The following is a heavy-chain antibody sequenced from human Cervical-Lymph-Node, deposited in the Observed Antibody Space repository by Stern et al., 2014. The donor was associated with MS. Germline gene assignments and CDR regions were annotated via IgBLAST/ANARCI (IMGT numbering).Heavy chain of an antibody. CDR1: GDSISSYTHY. J-gene: IGHJ4*02. V-gene: IGHV4-39*01. CDR3: AKHACTGAACPFDL. Sequence: QLQLQESGPGLVKPSETLSLTCAVSGDSISSYTHYWAWIRQPPGKGLEWIGSFYYGGPTYYTPSLKIPVPISVDTSKNHFSLGLNSVTAADTAVYYCAKHACTGAACPFDLWGQGTLVTVSS. CDR2: FYYGGPT. D-gene: IGHD2-8*02.